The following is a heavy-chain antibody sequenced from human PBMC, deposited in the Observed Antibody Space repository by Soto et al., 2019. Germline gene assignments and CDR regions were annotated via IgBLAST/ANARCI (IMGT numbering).Heavy chain of an antibody. CDR1: CGSVSSGDYY. CDR2: IYYSGST. CDR3: AREDFRAVTPDY. D-gene: IGHD4-17*01. V-gene: IGHV4-30-4*01. Sequence: QVQLQEAGPGLVKPSQTLSLTFTVSCGSVSSGDYYWSWVRQPPGKGLEGIWYIYYSGSTYYNPSLKSRVTISVHTSKNQFSLKLSSVTAADTAVYYCAREDFRAVTPDYWGQGTLVTVSS. J-gene: IGHJ4*02.